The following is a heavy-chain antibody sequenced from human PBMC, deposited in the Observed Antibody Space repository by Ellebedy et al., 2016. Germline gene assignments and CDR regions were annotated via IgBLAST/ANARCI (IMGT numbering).Heavy chain of an antibody. CDR3: ARDDGGNYASTLEY. CDR1: GFTFSSYW. J-gene: IGHJ4*02. V-gene: IGHV3-7*01. Sequence: GGSLRLXCAASGFTFSSYWMSWVRQAPGKGLEWVANIKEDGSEKHYMDSVKGRFTISRDNAKNSLYLQMNSLRVEDTAVYYCARDDGGNYASTLEYWGQGTLVTVSS. CDR2: IKEDGSEK. D-gene: IGHD4-23*01.